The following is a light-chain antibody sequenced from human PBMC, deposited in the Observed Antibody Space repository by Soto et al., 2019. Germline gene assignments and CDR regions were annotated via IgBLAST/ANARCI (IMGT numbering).Light chain of an antibody. Sequence: QSALTQPASVSGSPGQSITISCTGTSGDIGAYIFVSWYQQHPGKAPKLMIYDIINRPSGVSNRFSGSKSGNTASLTISGLQAEDEADYYCVSFTTSRSYVFGTGTQLTVL. J-gene: IGLJ1*01. CDR1: SGDIGAYIF. CDR3: VSFTTSRSYV. V-gene: IGLV2-14*03. CDR2: DII.